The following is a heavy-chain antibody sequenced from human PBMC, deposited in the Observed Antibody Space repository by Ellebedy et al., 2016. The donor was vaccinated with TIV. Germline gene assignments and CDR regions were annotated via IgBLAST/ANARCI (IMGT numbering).Heavy chain of an antibody. CDR3: ARRASYGDYAVQVNPWFDP. V-gene: IGHV3-7*01. J-gene: IGHJ5*02. CDR1: GFNFRSYW. CDR2: IRQEGDEI. D-gene: IGHD4-17*01. Sequence: GESLKISCAASGFNFRSYWMTWVRQAPGKGLEWVAKIRQEGDEIYYVESVKGRFTISRDNTKNSLFLQLNSLRVEDTAVYYCARRASYGDYAVQVNPWFDPWGQGTLVTVSS.